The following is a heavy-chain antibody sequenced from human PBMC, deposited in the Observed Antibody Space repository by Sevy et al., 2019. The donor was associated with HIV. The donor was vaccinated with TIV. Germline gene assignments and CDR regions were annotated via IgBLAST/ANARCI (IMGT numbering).Heavy chain of an antibody. CDR3: AKDGGRNWDQFFFDY. D-gene: IGHD7-27*01. CDR2: ISGTGGST. J-gene: IGHJ4*02. CDR1: GFTFSSFG. Sequence: GGSLRLSCEASGFTFSSFGMSWVRQAPGKGLEWVSGISGTGGSTYYADSVKGRFTISRDNSKNTLYIHMISLRAEDTAAYYCAKDGGRNWDQFFFDYWGQGTLVTVSS. V-gene: IGHV3-23*01.